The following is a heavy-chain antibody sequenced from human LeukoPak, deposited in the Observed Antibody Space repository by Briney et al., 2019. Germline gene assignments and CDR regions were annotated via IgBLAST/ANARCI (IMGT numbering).Heavy chain of an antibody. J-gene: IGHJ4*02. Sequence: GXSLQISCKGSGCIFTSYWIGGGRELRGKGVEWMGIIYPGDSDTRDSPSLQGQVTISDDKYNSTAYLQWSSLKASDTAMYYCARQASYYYDSSGYYPRSHPYYFDYWGQGTLVTVSS. CDR3: ARQASYYYDSSGYYPRSHPYYFDY. CDR1: GCIFTSYW. CDR2: IYPGDSDT. D-gene: IGHD3-22*01. V-gene: IGHV5-51*01.